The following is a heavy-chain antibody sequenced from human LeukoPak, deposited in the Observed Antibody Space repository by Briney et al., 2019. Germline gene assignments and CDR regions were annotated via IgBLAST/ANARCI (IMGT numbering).Heavy chain of an antibody. Sequence: ASVKVSCKASGYTFTGYYMHWVRQAPGQGLEWMGWINPNSGGTNYAQKFQGRFTMTRDTSISTAYMELSRLRSDDTAVYYCARDFRYCSGGSCYYKRNYYYYYMDVWGKGTTVTVSS. J-gene: IGHJ6*03. V-gene: IGHV1-2*02. D-gene: IGHD2-15*01. CDR1: GYTFTGYY. CDR2: INPNSGGT. CDR3: ARDFRYCSGGSCYYKRNYYYYYMDV.